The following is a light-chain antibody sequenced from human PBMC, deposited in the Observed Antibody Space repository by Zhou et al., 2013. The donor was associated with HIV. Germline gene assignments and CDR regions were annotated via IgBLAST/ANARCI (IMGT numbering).Light chain of an antibody. CDR2: GAS. Sequence: EIVLTQSPGTLSLSPGERATLSCRASQSVSSNSLAWFQQKPGQSPRLLIYGASSRATGIPDRFRGSGSGTDFTLTISGLEPEDFAVYYCQQYVTSMAYSFGQGTKLEIK. J-gene: IGKJ2*03. V-gene: IGKV3-20*01. CDR1: QSVSSNS. CDR3: QQYVTSMAYS.